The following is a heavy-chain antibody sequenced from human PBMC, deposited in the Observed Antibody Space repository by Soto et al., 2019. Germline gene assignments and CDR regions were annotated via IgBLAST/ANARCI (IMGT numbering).Heavy chain of an antibody. Sequence: GSLRLSCVASGFKFNNYWMSWVRQAPGKGLEWVANLKQDGSETYYGDSVKGRFSISTDNVKNSLYLQVNSLRAEDTAVYYCTRDQYDFSSGYYSDYWGQGTLVTVSS. CDR1: GFKFNNYW. J-gene: IGHJ4*02. CDR2: LKQDGSET. CDR3: TRDQYDFSSGYYSDY. D-gene: IGHD3-3*01. V-gene: IGHV3-7*01.